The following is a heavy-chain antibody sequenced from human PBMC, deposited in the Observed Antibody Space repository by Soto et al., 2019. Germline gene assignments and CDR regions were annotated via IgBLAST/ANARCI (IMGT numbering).Heavy chain of an antibody. D-gene: IGHD1-26*01. V-gene: IGHV1-18*01. J-gene: IGHJ6*02. Sequence: ASVKVSCKASGYTFTSYGISWVRQAPGQGLEWMGWISAYNGNTNYAQKLQGRVTMTTDTSTSTAYMELRSLRSDDTAVYYCARAGGQTYYYYYGMDVWGQGTTVTVSS. CDR1: GYTFTSYG. CDR2: ISAYNGNT. CDR3: ARAGGQTYYYYYGMDV.